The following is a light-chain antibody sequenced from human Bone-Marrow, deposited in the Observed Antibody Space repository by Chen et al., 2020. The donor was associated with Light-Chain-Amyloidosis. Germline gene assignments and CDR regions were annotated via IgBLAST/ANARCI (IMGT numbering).Light chain of an antibody. V-gene: IGKV4-1*01. Sequence: DIVMTQSPDSLAVSLGERATINCKSSQSILYSSNNKNYLAWYQQKPGQPPKLLLYWASTRESGVPERFSGSGSGTDFTLTISSLQAEDVAVYFCQQFYTVPITFVGGTKVDLK. J-gene: IGKJ4*01. CDR3: QQFYTVPIT. CDR1: QSILYSSNNKNY. CDR2: WAS.